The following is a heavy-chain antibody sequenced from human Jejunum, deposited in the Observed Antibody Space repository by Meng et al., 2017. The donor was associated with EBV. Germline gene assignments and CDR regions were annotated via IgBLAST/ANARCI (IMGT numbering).Heavy chain of an antibody. D-gene: IGHD5-24*01. CDR3: ARGDGYNLY. J-gene: IGHJ4*02. Sequence: QVQLVQSGAELKKPGASVKVSCKASGSTFATHHINGVRQATGQGLEYMGWMSPDNGDTGYAQNFQGRLTMTRDTSISTAYMELSSLTSDDTAVYYCARGDGYNLYWGQGTLVTVSS. CDR2: MSPDNGDT. V-gene: IGHV1-8*01. CDR1: GSTFATHH.